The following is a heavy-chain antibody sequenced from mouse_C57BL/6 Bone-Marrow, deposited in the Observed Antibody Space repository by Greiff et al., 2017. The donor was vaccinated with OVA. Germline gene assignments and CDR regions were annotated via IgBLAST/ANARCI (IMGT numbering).Heavy chain of an antibody. Sequence: DVKLQESGAELVRPGASVKLSCTASGFNIKDYYMHWVKQRPEQGLEWIGRIDPEDGDNEYAPKFQGKATMTADTSSNTAYLQLSSLTSEDTAVYYCTPLYWLRRRGNFDYWGQGTTLTVSS. J-gene: IGHJ2*01. V-gene: IGHV14-1*01. CDR2: IDPEDGDN. CDR1: GFNIKDYY. D-gene: IGHD2-2*01. CDR3: TPLYWLRRRGNFDY.